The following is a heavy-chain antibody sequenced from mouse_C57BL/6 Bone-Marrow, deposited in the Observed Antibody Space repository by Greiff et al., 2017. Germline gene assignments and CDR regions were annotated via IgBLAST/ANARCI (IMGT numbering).Heavy chain of an antibody. CDR2: IDPETGGT. V-gene: IGHV1-15*01. D-gene: IGHD1-1*01. J-gene: IGHJ2*01. CDR1: GYTFPDYE. CDR3: TRWDYGSSYDYIDY. Sequence: VQLQQSGAELVRPGASVTLSCKASGYTFPDYEMHWVKQTPVHGLEWIGAIDPETGGTAYNQKFKGKAILTADKSSSTAYMELRSLTSEDSAVYYCTRWDYGSSYDYIDYWGQGTTLTVSS.